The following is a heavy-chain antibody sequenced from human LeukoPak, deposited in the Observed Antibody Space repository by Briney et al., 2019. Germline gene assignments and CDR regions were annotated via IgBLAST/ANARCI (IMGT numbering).Heavy chain of an antibody. J-gene: IGHJ4*02. V-gene: IGHV3-9*01. CDR1: GFTFDDYA. CDR2: ISWNSGSI. Sequence: GGSLRLSCAASGFTFDDYAMHWVRQAPGKGLEWVSGISWNSGSIGYADSVKGRFTISRDNAKNSLYLQMNSLRAEDTALYCCAKGSPYSDPYYFDYWGQGTLVTVSS. D-gene: IGHD4-11*01. CDR3: AKGSPYSDPYYFDY.